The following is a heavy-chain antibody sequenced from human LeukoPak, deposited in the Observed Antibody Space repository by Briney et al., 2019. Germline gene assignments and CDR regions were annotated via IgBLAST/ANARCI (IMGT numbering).Heavy chain of an antibody. V-gene: IGHV4-59*02. J-gene: IGHJ6*04. D-gene: IGHD5-18*01. CDR2: IYSSGTT. CDR1: GGSASTYY. Sequence: SQTLSLTCTVSGGSASTYYWSWIRQPPGKRLEWIGYIYSSGTTNYNPSLKSRVTISVDTSKNQFSLKLSSVTAADTAVYYCARGRIQLWLESMDVWGKGTTVTVSS. CDR3: ARGRIQLWLESMDV.